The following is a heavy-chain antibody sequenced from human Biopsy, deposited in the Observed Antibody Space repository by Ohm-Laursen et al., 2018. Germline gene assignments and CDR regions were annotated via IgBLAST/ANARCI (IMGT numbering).Heavy chain of an antibody. V-gene: IGHV1-2*02. Sequence: VASVKVSCKASAYTLTDYYLHWVRQAPGQGLEWMGWINPDSGGTNYAQKFQGRVTMTRDTSIGTVQMELSSLRSDDTAVYYCARVGFSSTWPPDRHDAFDIWGQGTMVTVSS. J-gene: IGHJ3*02. CDR2: INPDSGGT. CDR1: AYTLTDYY. CDR3: ARVGFSSTWPPDRHDAFDI. D-gene: IGHD6-13*01.